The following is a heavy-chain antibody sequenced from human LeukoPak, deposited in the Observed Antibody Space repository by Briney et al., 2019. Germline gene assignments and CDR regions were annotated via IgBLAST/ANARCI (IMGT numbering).Heavy chain of an antibody. J-gene: IGHJ4*02. CDR1: GGSISSYY. Sequence: PSETLSLTCTVSGGSISSYYWSWIRQPPGMGLEWIGYIYYSGSTNFNPSLKSRVTISVDTSKNQFSLKLSSVTAADTAVYYCARHRPRYSRTRLVLDYWGQGTLVTVSS. CDR3: ARHRPRYSRTRLVLDY. D-gene: IGHD2-2*01. CDR2: IYYSGST. V-gene: IGHV4-59*08.